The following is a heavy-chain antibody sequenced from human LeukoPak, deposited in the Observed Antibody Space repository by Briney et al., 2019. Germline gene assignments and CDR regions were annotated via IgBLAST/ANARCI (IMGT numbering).Heavy chain of an antibody. CDR1: GFTFSDYY. CDR2: ISSSGSTI. D-gene: IGHD2-2*02. J-gene: IGHJ4*02. CDR3: ARESSYTRRGFDY. V-gene: IGHV3-11*04. Sequence: GGSLRLSCAASGFTFSDYYMSWIRQAPGKGLEWVSYISSSGSTIYYADSVEGRFTISRDNAKNSLYLQMNSLRAEDTAVYYCARESSYTRRGFDYWGQGTLVTVSS.